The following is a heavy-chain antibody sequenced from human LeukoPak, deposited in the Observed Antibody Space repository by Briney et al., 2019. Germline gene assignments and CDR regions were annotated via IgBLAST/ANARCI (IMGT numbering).Heavy chain of an antibody. D-gene: IGHD4-11*01. J-gene: IGHJ4*02. CDR1: GYTFTGYY. Sequence: ASVKVSCKASGYTFTGYYMHWVRQAPGQGLEWTGWTNPNSGGTNYAQKFQGRVTMTRDTSISTAYMELSRLRSNDTAVYYCARDGDYNFDYWGQGTLVTVSS. CDR3: ARDGDYNFDY. CDR2: TNPNSGGT. V-gene: IGHV1-2*02.